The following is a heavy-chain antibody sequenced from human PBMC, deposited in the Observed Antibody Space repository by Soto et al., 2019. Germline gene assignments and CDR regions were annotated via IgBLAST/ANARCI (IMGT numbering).Heavy chain of an antibody. CDR2: ISGSGGST. V-gene: IGHV3-23*01. Sequence: PGGSLRLSCAASGFTFSSYAMSWVRQAPGKGLEWVSAISGSGGSTYYADSVKGRFTISRDNSKDTLYLQMNSLRAEDTAVYYCAKDLGYCSSTSCYYYYYMDVWGKGTTVTVSS. D-gene: IGHD2-2*01. CDR3: AKDLGYCSSTSCYYYYYMDV. J-gene: IGHJ6*03. CDR1: GFTFSSYA.